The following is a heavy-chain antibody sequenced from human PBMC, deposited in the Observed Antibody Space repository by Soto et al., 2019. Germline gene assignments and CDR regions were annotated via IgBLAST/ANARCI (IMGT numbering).Heavy chain of an antibody. D-gene: IGHD2-15*01. CDR1: GYTFTSYA. V-gene: IGHV1-3*05. CDR3: ARRSVVTHFDY. J-gene: IGHJ4*02. CDR2: INAGNGNT. Sequence: QVQLVQSGAEEKKPGASVKVSCKASGYTFTSYAMHWVRQAPGQRLEWMGWINAGNGNTKYSQKFQGRVTITRDTSDSTSNMELSILRAEDTAVYYRARRSVVTHFDYWGQGSLVTPSS.